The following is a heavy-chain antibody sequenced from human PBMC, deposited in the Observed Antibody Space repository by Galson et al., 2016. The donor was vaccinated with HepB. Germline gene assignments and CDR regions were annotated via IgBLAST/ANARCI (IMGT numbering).Heavy chain of an antibody. D-gene: IGHD6-19*01. V-gene: IGHV3-13*01. J-gene: IGHJ4*02. CDR1: GFSFKNYD. CDR2: IDAAGAT. CDR3: AKDQKRRLLSPITVAGTDY. Sequence: SLRLSCAASGFSFKNYDMHWVRQTTGKGLEWVSTIDAAGATYYLGSVKGRFAISRENAKNSLYLQMNSLRAEDTAIYYCAKDQKRRLLSPITVAGTDYWGQGTLVTVSS.